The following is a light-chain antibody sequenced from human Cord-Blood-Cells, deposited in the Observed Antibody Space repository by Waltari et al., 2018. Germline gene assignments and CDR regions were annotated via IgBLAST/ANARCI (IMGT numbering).Light chain of an antibody. V-gene: IGKV4-1*01. J-gene: IGKJ2*01. CDR1: QSVLYSSNNKNY. CDR2: WAS. CDR3: QQYYSTPYT. Sequence: DIVMTQSPDSLAVSLGERATINCKYRQSVLYSSNNKNYLAWYQQKPGQTPKLLIYWASTRESGVPDRFSGSGSGTDFTLTISSLQAEDVAVYYCQQYYSTPYTFGQGTKLEIK.